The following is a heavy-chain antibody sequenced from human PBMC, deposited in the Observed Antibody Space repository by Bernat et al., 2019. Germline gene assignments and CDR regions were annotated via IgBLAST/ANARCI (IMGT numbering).Heavy chain of an antibody. CDR3: ARYCSSTGCTDAFDI. CDR2: IKHDGSDQ. Sequence: EVQLVESGGGLVQPGGSQRLSCAASGFIFSSFWMSWVRQAPGKGLEWVANIKHDGSDQYYVNSMKGRFTISRDNAKSSLYLQMNSLRAEDTAIYYCARYCSSTGCTDAFDIWGQGTMVTVSS. J-gene: IGHJ3*02. D-gene: IGHD2-2*01. CDR1: GFIFSSFW. V-gene: IGHV3-7*03.